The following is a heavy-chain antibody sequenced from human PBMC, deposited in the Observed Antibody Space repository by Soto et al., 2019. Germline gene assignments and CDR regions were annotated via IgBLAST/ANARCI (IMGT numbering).Heavy chain of an antibody. CDR2: INHSGST. CDR3: ARTGRYCSGGSCYSVRHYWFDP. D-gene: IGHD2-15*01. CDR1: GGSFSGYY. V-gene: IGHV4-34*01. Sequence: SETLSLTCAVYGGSFSGYYWSWIRQPPGKGLEWIGEINHSGSTNYNPSLKSRVTISVDTSKNQFSLKLSSVTAADTAVYYCARTGRYCSGGSCYSVRHYWFDPWGQGTLVTVSS. J-gene: IGHJ5*02.